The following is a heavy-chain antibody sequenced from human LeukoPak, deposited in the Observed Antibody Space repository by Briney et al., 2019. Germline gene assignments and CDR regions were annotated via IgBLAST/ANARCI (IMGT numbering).Heavy chain of an antibody. Sequence: PGGSLRLSCAASGFTLSTYSMNWVRQAPGKGLEWVSYISSSGNTIYYADSVKGRFTISRDNAKNSLFLQMNSLRADDTAVYYCARRRDFYYWGQGTLVAVSS. V-gene: IGHV3-48*04. CDR2: ISSSGNTI. CDR3: ARRRDFYY. CDR1: GFTLSTYS. J-gene: IGHJ4*02.